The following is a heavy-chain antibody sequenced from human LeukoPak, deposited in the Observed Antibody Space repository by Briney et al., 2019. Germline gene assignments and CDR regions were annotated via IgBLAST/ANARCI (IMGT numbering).Heavy chain of an antibody. J-gene: IGHJ4*02. CDR3: ARDSRNWRGYYTEQHIDY. Sequence: SETLSLTCAVSGVSISSSNWGSWVRQPPGEGLEWIGEIYHSGSTNYDPSLKSRVTISVDKSKNQFSLKLSSVTAADTAVYFCARDSRNWRGYYTEQHIDYWGQGTLVTVSS. CDR1: GVSISSSNW. D-gene: IGHD3-3*01. V-gene: IGHV4-4*02. CDR2: IYHSGST.